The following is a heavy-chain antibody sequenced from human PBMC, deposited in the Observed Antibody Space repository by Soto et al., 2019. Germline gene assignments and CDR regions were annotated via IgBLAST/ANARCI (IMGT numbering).Heavy chain of an antibody. CDR1: GGYFSGYY. Sequence: QVQLQQWGAGLLKPSETLSLTCAVYGGYFSGYYWTWIRQPPGTGLEWIGEINHSGSTNYNPALKSRVTISVDTSKNQLSLKLTSVTAADTAVYYCARDKITGLFDYWGQGTLVTVSS. D-gene: IGHD2-8*02. CDR2: INHSGST. CDR3: ARDKITGLFDY. J-gene: IGHJ4*02. V-gene: IGHV4-34*01.